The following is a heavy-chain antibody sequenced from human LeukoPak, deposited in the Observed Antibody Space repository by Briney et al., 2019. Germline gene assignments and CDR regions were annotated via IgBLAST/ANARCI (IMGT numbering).Heavy chain of an antibody. CDR2: ISGSGAST. V-gene: IGHV3-23*01. Sequence: PGGSLRLSCAASGFTFSSYAMSWVRQAPGKGLEWVSAISGSGASTYYADSVKGRFTISRDNSKNTLYLQMNSLRAEDTAVYYCAKGLAGTDWFDPWGQGTLVTVSS. J-gene: IGHJ5*02. CDR3: AKGLAGTDWFDP. D-gene: IGHD6-13*01. CDR1: GFTFSSYA.